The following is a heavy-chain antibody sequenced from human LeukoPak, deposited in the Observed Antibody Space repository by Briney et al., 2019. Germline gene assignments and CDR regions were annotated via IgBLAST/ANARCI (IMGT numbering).Heavy chain of an antibody. CDR2: TYHSGTS. D-gene: IGHD2-15*01. CDR3: ARGYCSGGSCYSYYYYNYMDV. Sequence: PSETLSLTCTVSGYSISNGYYWGWIRRPPGKGLEWIGTTYHSGTSYYNPSLKSRVTISVDTSKNQFSLKLSSVTAADTAVYCCARGYCSGGSCYSYYYYNYMDVWGKGTTVTVSS. V-gene: IGHV4-38-2*02. CDR1: GYSISNGYY. J-gene: IGHJ6*03.